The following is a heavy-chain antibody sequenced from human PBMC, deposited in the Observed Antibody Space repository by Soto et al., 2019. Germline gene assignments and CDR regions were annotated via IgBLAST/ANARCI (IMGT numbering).Heavy chain of an antibody. J-gene: IGHJ5*02. Sequence: SETLSLTCTVSGGSISSSSYYWGWIRQPPGKGLEWVGSIYYSGSTYYNPSLKSRVTISVDTSKNQFSLKLSSVTAADTAVYYCARQDGGQQLVSEYNWFDPWGQGTLVTVSS. V-gene: IGHV4-39*01. CDR2: IYYSGST. CDR1: GGSISSSSYY. D-gene: IGHD6-13*01. CDR3: ARQDGGQQLVSEYNWFDP.